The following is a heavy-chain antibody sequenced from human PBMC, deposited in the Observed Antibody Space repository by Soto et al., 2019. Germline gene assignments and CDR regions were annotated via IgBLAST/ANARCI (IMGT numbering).Heavy chain of an antibody. V-gene: IGHV3-15*07. J-gene: IGHJ4*02. D-gene: IGHD6-13*01. CDR2: IKSKTDGGTT. CDR1: GFAFTNTW. Sequence: EVQLVESGGGLVKPGGSLRVSCAASGFAFTNTWMNWVRQAPGKGPEWVGRIKSKTDGGTTDYAAPVKGRFTISRDDSRNTLYLQMNSLKTEDTAVYYCATKGPNSWTNFESWGQGTLVTVSS. CDR3: ATKGPNSWTNFES.